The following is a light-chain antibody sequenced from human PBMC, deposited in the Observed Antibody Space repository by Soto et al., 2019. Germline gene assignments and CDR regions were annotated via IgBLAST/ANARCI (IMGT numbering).Light chain of an antibody. J-gene: IGLJ1*01. CDR1: SSNIGAGYD. Sequence: QAVVTQPPSVSGAPGQRVTISCTGSSSNIGAGYDVHWYQQLPGTAPKLLIYGNSNRPSGVPDRFSGSKSGTSASLAITGLQAEDEADYYGQSYDSSLSGSYVFGTGTKLTVL. CDR2: GNS. V-gene: IGLV1-40*01. CDR3: QSYDSSLSGSYV.